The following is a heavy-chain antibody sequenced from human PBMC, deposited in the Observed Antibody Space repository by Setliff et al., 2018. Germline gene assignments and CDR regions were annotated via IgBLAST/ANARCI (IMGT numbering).Heavy chain of an antibody. Sequence: PSETLSLTCAAYGGTFSDYYWTWIRQPPGNGLEWIGEINHRGSTYSNASLASRLTISVDTSKDQFSLKLISMTAADTAVYYCARGRNIAARLLDSWGQGTLVTVSS. CDR1: GGTFSDYY. CDR2: INHRGST. CDR3: ARGRNIAARLLDS. J-gene: IGHJ4*02. D-gene: IGHD6-6*01. V-gene: IGHV4-34*01.